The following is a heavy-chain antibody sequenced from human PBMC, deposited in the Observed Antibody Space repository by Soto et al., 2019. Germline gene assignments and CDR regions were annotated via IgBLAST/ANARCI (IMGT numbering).Heavy chain of an antibody. D-gene: IGHD1-7*01. CDR2: IIPIFGTA. Sequence: GASVKVSCKASGGTFSSYAISWVRQAPGQGLEWMGGIIPIFGTANYAQKFQGRVTITADESTSTAYMELSSLRSEDTAVYYCARGPHPGTTSYYFDYWGQGTLVTVSS. CDR1: GGTFSSYA. CDR3: ARGPHPGTTSYYFDY. V-gene: IGHV1-69*13. J-gene: IGHJ4*02.